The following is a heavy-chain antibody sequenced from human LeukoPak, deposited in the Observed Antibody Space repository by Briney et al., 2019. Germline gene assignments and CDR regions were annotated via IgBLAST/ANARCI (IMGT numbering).Heavy chain of an antibody. D-gene: IGHD2-2*01. CDR2: IRYHGSNK. CDR3: AKVLTGYCSSTSCPFDS. CDR1: GFTFSSYG. J-gene: IGHJ4*02. Sequence: GGSLRLSCAASGFTFSSYGMHWVRQAPGKGLEWVAYIRYHGSNKNYADSVKGRFTISRDNSKDTLFLQMSSLRAEDTAVYYCAKVLTGYCSSTSCPFDSWGQGTQVTVSS. V-gene: IGHV3-30*02.